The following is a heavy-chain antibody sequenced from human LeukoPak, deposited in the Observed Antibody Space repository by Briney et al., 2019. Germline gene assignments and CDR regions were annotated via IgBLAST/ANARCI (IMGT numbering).Heavy chain of an antibody. V-gene: IGHV3-73*01. CDR1: GFIFSGSA. CDR3: TTMSTAEGFDY. J-gene: IGHJ4*02. CDR2: IRGKVYSYET. Sequence: GGPLRLSCAASGFIFSGSAIHWVRQASGKGLEWVGRIRGKVYSYETTYAASVKGRFTISRIDSNNTAYLQMNSLNTDDTAVYYCTTMSTAEGFDYWGQGTLVTVSS. D-gene: IGHD1-14*01.